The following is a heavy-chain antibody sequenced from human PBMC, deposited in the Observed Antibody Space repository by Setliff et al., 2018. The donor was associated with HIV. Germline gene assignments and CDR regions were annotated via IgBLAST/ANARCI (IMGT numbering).Heavy chain of an antibody. CDR1: GGSIRSSSSY. J-gene: IGHJ4*02. CDR3: ARGEFYCGTDCYWSSFDY. CDR2: IYYSGST. Sequence: SETLSLTCTVSGGSIRSSSSYWGWIRQPPGKGLEWIGIIYYSGSTYYNPSLKSRVTISVDTSKNQFSLKLSSVTAADTAVYYCARGEFYCGTDCYWSSFDYWGQGILVTVSS. V-gene: IGHV4-39*01. D-gene: IGHD2-21*02.